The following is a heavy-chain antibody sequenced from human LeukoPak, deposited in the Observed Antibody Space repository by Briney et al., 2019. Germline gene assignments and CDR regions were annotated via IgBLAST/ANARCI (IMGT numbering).Heavy chain of an antibody. CDR3: ARGGYSYGRSHTDY. J-gene: IGHJ4*02. V-gene: IGHV3-7*01. CDR2: INQDGSEK. D-gene: IGHD5-18*01. Sequence: PGGSLRLSCAASGFTLSSYWMSWVRQAPGKGLEWVANINQDGSEKYYVDSVKGRFTISRDNAKNSLYLQMNSLRAEDTAVYYCARGGYSYGRSHTDYWGQGTLVTVSS. CDR1: GFTLSSYW.